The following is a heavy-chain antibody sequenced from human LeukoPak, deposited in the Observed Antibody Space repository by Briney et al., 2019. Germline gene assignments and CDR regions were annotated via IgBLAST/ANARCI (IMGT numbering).Heavy chain of an antibody. Sequence: ASVKVSCKASGYTFTGYYMHWVRQAPGQGLEWMGRINPNSGGTNYAQKFQGRVTMTRDTSISTAYMELSRLRSDDTAVYYCAREVVVPAATYYYYYYMDVWGKGTTVTVSS. J-gene: IGHJ6*03. CDR3: AREVVVPAATYYYYYYMDV. CDR2: INPNSGGT. V-gene: IGHV1-2*06. D-gene: IGHD2-2*01. CDR1: GYTFTGYY.